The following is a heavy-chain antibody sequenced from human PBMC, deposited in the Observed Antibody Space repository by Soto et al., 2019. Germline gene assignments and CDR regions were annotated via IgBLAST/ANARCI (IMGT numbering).Heavy chain of an antibody. CDR3: AREGGSYYFDY. V-gene: IGHV1-69*06. J-gene: IGHJ4*02. D-gene: IGHD1-26*01. CDR2: IIPIFGTA. CDR1: GGTFSSYA. Sequence: ASVKVSCKASGGTFSSYAISWVRRAPGQGLEWMGGIIPIFGTANYAQKFQGRVTITADKSTSTAYMELSSLRSEDTAVYYCAREGGSYYFDYWGQGTLVTVSS.